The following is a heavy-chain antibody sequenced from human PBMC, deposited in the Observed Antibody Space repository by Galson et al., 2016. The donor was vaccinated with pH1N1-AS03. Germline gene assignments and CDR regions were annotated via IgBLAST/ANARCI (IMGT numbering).Heavy chain of an antibody. CDR3: AVTLEEFYTSPSCTRRPDVFDI. J-gene: IGHJ3*02. D-gene: IGHD2/OR15-2a*01. CDR1: GGSISSYY. Sequence: ETLSLTCTVSGGSISSYYWSWIRQPPGKGLEWIGYIYYTGSPNYNPSLKSRVTISLDTSTNQFYLKLRSVTAADTAVYYCAVTLEEFYTSPSCTRRPDVFDIWGQGTMVTVSS. V-gene: IGHV4-59*01. CDR2: IYYTGSP.